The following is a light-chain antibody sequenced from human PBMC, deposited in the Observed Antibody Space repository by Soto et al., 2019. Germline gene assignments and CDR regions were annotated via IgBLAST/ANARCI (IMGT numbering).Light chain of an antibody. CDR3: SSYAGNNIVV. V-gene: IGLV2-11*01. Sequence: QSALTQPRSVSGSPGQSVTISCTGTSSDVGGYNSVSWYQQHPDKAPKLMIYEVSERPSAVPDRFSGSKSGNTASLTVSGLQADDEADYYCSSYAGNNIVVFGGGTKLTVL. CDR2: EVS. J-gene: IGLJ2*01. CDR1: SSDVGGYNS.